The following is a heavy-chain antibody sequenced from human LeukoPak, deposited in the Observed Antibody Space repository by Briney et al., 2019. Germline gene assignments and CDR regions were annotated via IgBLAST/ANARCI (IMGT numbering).Heavy chain of an antibody. V-gene: IGHV1-18*01. CDR2: INTYYGNT. D-gene: IGHD3-10*01. Sequence: ASVKVSCKSSGYTFTSYGITWVRQAPGQGLEWMGWINTYYGNTDYAQNFQGRVTMTTDTSTGTAYMELRSLRSDDTAVYYCARGRFGDISFDYWGQGTLVTVSS. CDR3: ARGRFGDISFDY. J-gene: IGHJ4*02. CDR1: GYTFTSYG.